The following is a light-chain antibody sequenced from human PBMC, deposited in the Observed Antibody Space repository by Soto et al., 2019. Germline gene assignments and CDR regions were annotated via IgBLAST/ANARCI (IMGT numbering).Light chain of an antibody. J-gene: IGKJ5*01. CDR3: QQYGNSPVT. Sequence: LPQSPATLCFSRRESANLSRRASQSVNIYLAWYQQKPGQAPRLLIYDASNRASGIPARFSGSGSGTDFTLTITRLEPEDFALYYCQQYGNSPVTFGQGTRLEIK. CDR1: QSVNIY. CDR2: DAS. V-gene: IGKV3-11*01.